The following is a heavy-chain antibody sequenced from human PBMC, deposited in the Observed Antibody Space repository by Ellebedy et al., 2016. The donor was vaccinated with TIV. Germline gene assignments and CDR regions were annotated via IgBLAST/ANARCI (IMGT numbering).Heavy chain of an antibody. CDR1: GYSFTSYW. Sequence: KVSCXGSGYSFTSYWIGWVRQMPGKGLEWMGIIYPGDSDTRYSPSFQGQVTISADKSISTAYLQWSSLKASDTAMYYCARTGPIVVVPAAKGGTPEAGNYYYGMDVWGQGTTVTVSS. CDR2: IYPGDSDT. CDR3: ARTGPIVVVPAAKGGTPEAGNYYYGMDV. D-gene: IGHD2-2*01. V-gene: IGHV5-51*01. J-gene: IGHJ6*02.